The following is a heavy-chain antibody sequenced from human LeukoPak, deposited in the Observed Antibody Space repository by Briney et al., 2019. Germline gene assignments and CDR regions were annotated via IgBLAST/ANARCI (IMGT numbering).Heavy chain of an antibody. CDR3: PENFISMVRGVILFTPNFDY. V-gene: IGHV1-18*01. Sequence: ASVKVSCKASGYTFTSYGISWVRQAPGQGLEWMGWISAYNGNTNYAQKLQGRFTMTTDTSTTTAYMELRSLRSDDTPVYYCPENFISMVRGVILFTPNFDYWGQGTLVTVSS. CDR2: ISAYNGNT. CDR1: GYTFTSYG. D-gene: IGHD3-10*01. J-gene: IGHJ4*02.